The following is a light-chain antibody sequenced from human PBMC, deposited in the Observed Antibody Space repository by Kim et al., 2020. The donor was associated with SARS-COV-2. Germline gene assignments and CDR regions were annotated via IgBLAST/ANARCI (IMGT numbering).Light chain of an antibody. J-gene: IGLJ3*02. V-gene: IGLV4-69*01. CDR2: VNSDGSH. CDR3: QTWGTGIRV. CDR1: SGAGSYA. Sequence: ASVKLTWPLSSGAGSYAIAWHQQQPEKGARYLMKVNSDGSHSKGDGIPDRFSGSSSGAERYLTISSLQSEDEADYYCQTWGTGIRVFGGGTQLTVL.